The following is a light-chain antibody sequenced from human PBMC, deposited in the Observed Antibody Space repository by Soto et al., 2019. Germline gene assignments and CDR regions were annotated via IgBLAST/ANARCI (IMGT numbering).Light chain of an antibody. V-gene: IGKV3-15*01. CDR3: QQYNNWPPWT. Sequence: EMVMTQSPASLSVSPGERATLSCRASQSVSSNLAWYQQKPGQAPRLLIYGASTRATGITARFSGSGSGTVFTLTISSLQSEDFAVYYCQQYNNWPPWTFGQGTKVDIK. J-gene: IGKJ1*01. CDR2: GAS. CDR1: QSVSSN.